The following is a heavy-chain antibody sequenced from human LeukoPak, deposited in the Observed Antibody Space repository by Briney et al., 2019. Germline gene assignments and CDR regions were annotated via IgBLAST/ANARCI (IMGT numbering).Heavy chain of an antibody. Sequence: GGSLRLSCAASGFTFSSYSMHWVRQAPGKGLGWVSYISRTGDTIYYADSVKGRFTVSRDNAKESLYLQMDSLRAEDTAVYYCAKDFYGYNWINYLDFWGPGTLVTVSS. D-gene: IGHD1-1*01. CDR3: AKDFYGYNWINYLDF. V-gene: IGHV3-48*04. CDR2: ISRTGDTI. J-gene: IGHJ4*02. CDR1: GFTFSSYS.